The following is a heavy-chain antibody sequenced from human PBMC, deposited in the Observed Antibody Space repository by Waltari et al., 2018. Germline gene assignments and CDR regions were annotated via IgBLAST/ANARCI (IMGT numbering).Heavy chain of an antibody. J-gene: IGHJ2*01. CDR1: GHTSTAYG. V-gene: IGHV1-18*01. Sequence: QIRLEESGAEVKKPGASVKVSCKASGHTSTAYGISWVRQAPGEGLEWMGWSSASNGDTKYAQKVQDRVTMTTDASTSTVYMELRSLRSDDTAVYYCAREHRYYFDTHTLYFDLWGRGTLVTVSS. CDR3: AREHRYYFDTHTLYFDL. CDR2: SSASNGDT. D-gene: IGHD3-9*01.